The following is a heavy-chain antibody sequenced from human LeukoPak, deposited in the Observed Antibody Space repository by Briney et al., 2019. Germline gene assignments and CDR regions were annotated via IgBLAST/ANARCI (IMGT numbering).Heavy chain of an antibody. D-gene: IGHD3-3*01. J-gene: IGHJ4*02. CDR1: GYTFTSYG. CDR2: ISAYNGNT. V-gene: IGHV1-18*01. CDR3: ARAFGDFDLWSSCAY. Sequence: ASVKVSCKASGYTFTSYGISWVRQAPGQGLEWMGWISAYNGNTNYAQKLQGRVTMTTDTSTSTAYMELRSLRSDDTAVYYCARAFGDFDLWSSCAYWGQGTLVTVSS.